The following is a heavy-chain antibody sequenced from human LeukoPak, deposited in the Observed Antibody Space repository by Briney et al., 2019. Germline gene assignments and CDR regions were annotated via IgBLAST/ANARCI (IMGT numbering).Heavy chain of an antibody. D-gene: IGHD3-10*01. Sequence: GGSLRLSCAASGFTVSSNYMSWVRQAPGKGLEWVSMLFSDGTTSYADSVKGRFTISRDSPKNTVCLQMNSLRAEDTAVYYCARDHQPGIGMDYWGQGTLVTVSP. CDR2: LFSDGTT. CDR1: GFTVSSNY. CDR3: ARDHQPGIGMDY. V-gene: IGHV3-53*01. J-gene: IGHJ4*02.